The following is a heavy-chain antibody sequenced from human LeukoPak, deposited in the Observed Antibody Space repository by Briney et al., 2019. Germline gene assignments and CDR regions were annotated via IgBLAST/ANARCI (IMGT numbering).Heavy chain of an antibody. J-gene: IGHJ4*02. V-gene: IGHV3-74*01. D-gene: IGHD2-15*01. CDR3: ARDGGTSTPFDY. Sequence: GGSLRLSCAASGFTFSNYWLHWVRQPPGKVLVWVSRITTDESSTHYAASVNGRFTISRDNAKSTVYLQMNSLTPEDTAVYYCARDGGTSTPFDYWGQGTLVTVSS. CDR1: GFTFSNYW. CDR2: ITTDESST.